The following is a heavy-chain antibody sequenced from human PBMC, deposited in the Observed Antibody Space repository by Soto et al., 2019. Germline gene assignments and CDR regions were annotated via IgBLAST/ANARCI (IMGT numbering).Heavy chain of an antibody. Sequence: QITLNESGPTVVRPTETLTLTXRFSGFSLTTSGVGVGWIRQSPGKAPEWLALIYWDDDKRYSASLKSRLTPTKDTSKNQVVLTVSDLDPTDTATYYCAHRVLRTVFGLVTTTAIYFDFWGQGTPVAVSS. CDR3: AHRVLRTVFGLVTTTAIYFDF. CDR2: IYWDDDK. V-gene: IGHV2-5*02. J-gene: IGHJ4*02. D-gene: IGHD3-3*01. CDR1: GFSLTTSGVG.